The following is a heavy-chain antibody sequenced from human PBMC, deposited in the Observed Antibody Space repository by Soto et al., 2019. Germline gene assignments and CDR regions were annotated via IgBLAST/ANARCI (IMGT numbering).Heavy chain of an antibody. CDR3: ARDPYHVLMVNAPNLYGMDV. Sequence: ASVKVSCKASGYTFTTYDICWVRQAPGQGLEWMGRISTYNGNTNYPQSLQGRLTMATDTSTTTAYMELRSLRSDDTAVYYCARDPYHVLMVNAPNLYGMDVWG. V-gene: IGHV1-18*01. J-gene: IGHJ6*02. CDR1: GYTFTTYD. D-gene: IGHD2-8*01. CDR2: ISTYNGNT.